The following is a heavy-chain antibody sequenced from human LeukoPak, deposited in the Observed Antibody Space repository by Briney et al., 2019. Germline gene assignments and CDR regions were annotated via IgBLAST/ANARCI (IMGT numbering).Heavy chain of an antibody. CDR1: GYTFTGYY. Sequence: ASVKVSCKASGYTFTGYYMHWVRQAPGQGLEWMGWINPNSGGTNYAQKFQGRVTMTRDASISTAYMELSRLRSDDTAVYYCARSHGGITIRNWYDPWGQGTLVTVSS. J-gene: IGHJ5*02. CDR2: INPNSGGT. V-gene: IGHV1-2*02. D-gene: IGHD3-3*01. CDR3: ARSHGGITIRNWYDP.